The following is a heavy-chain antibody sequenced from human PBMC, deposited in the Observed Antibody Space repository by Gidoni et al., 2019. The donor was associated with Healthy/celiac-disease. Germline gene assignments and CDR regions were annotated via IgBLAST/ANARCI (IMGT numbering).Heavy chain of an antibody. CDR2: ISAYNGNT. J-gene: IGHJ3*02. CDR1: GYTFTSYG. V-gene: IGHV1-18*01. Sequence: QVQLVQSGAEVKKPGASVKVSCKASGYTFTSYGLSWVRQAPGQGLEWMGWISAYNGNTNYAQKLQGRVTMTTDTSTSTAYMELRSLRSDDTAVYYCARSPEGGWFGELLNAFDIWGQGTMVTVSS. CDR3: ARSPEGGWFGELLNAFDI. D-gene: IGHD3-10*01.